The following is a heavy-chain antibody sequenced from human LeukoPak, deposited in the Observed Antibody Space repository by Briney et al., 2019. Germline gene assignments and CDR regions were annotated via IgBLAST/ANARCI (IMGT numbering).Heavy chain of an antibody. Sequence: GESLKISCKGFGYSFTSYWIGWVRQMPGKGLEWMGIIYPGDSDTRYSPSFQGQVTISADKSISTAYLQWSSLKASDTAMYYCARQRRHYYDSSGYPTFDYWGQGTLVTVSS. CDR1: GYSFTSYW. CDR3: ARQRRHYYDSSGYPTFDY. J-gene: IGHJ4*02. CDR2: IYPGDSDT. D-gene: IGHD3-22*01. V-gene: IGHV5-51*01.